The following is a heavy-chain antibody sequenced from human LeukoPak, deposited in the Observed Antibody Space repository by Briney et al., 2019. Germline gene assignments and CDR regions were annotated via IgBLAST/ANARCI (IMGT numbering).Heavy chain of an antibody. CDR2: IYSGGST. J-gene: IGHJ4*02. CDR3: AISPHFDY. Sequence: GGSLRLSCAASGFTVSSNYMSWVRQAPGKGLEWVSVIYSGGSTYYADSVKGRFTNSRHNSKNTLYLQMNSLRAEDTAVYYCAISPHFDYWGQGTLVTVSS. V-gene: IGHV3-53*04. CDR1: GFTVSSNY.